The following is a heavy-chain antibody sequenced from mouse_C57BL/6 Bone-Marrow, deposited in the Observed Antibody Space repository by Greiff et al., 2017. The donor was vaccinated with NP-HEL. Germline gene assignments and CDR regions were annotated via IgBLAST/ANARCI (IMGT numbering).Heavy chain of an antibody. V-gene: IGHV5-4*03. Sequence: EVKVEESGGGLVKPGGSLKLSCAASGFTFSSYAMSWVRQTPEKRLEWVATISDGGSYTYYPDNVKGRFTISRDNAKNNLYLQMSHLKSEDTAMYYCARGMVTTRDYWGQGTTLTVSS. D-gene: IGHD2-2*01. CDR2: ISDGGSYT. CDR1: GFTFSSYA. J-gene: IGHJ2*01. CDR3: ARGMVTTRDY.